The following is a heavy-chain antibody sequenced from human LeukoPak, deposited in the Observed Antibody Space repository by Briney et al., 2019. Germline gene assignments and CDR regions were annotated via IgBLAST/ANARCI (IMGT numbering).Heavy chain of an antibody. CDR3: ARDAVEYYDSSGYAPLIEAFDI. D-gene: IGHD3-22*01. CDR1: GDSVSSNSAA. Sequence: SQTLSLTCAISGDSVSSNSAAWNWIRQSPSRGLELLGRTYYRSKWYNDYAVSVKSRITINPDTSKHQLSLQLNSVTPEDTAVYYCARDAVEYYDSSGYAPLIEAFDIWGQGTMVTVSS. J-gene: IGHJ3*02. CDR2: TYYRSKWYN. V-gene: IGHV6-1*01.